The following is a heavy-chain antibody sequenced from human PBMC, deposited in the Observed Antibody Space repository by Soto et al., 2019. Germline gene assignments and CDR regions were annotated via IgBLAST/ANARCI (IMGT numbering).Heavy chain of an antibody. J-gene: IGHJ4*02. Sequence: SETLCLTWTVSGASISSGGYYWSWARQHPGKGLEWIGYIYYRGSTYYNPSLKSRLTISADTSKNQFSLKLNSVTAADTAVYYCARDRGTGTTYYFDYWGQGALVTVSS. CDR1: GASISSGGYY. CDR2: IYYRGST. CDR3: ARDRGTGTTYYFDY. V-gene: IGHV4-31*02. D-gene: IGHD1-7*01.